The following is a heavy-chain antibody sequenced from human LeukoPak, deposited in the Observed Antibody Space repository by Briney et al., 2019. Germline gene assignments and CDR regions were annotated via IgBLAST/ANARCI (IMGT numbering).Heavy chain of an antibody. Sequence: SETLSLTCTVSGGSISSYYWSWIRQPPGKGLEWIGYIYYSGSTNYNPSLKSRVTISVDTSKNQFSLKLSSVTAADTAVYYCARAPGGYGSGSRGAFDIWGQGTMVTASS. CDR2: IYYSGST. V-gene: IGHV4-59*01. CDR1: GGSISSYY. D-gene: IGHD3-10*01. CDR3: ARAPGGYGSGSRGAFDI. J-gene: IGHJ3*02.